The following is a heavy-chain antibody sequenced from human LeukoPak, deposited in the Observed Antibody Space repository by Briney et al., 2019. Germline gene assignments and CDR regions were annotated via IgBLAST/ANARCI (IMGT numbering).Heavy chain of an antibody. Sequence: SETLSLTCTVSGGSISSSSYYWGWIRQPPGKGLEWIGRIYTSGSTNYNPSLKSRVTISVDTSKNQFSLKLSSVTAADTAVYYCARGHFYDFASFDPWGQGTLVTVSS. CDR3: ARGHFYDFASFDP. CDR1: GGSISSSSYY. D-gene: IGHD3-3*01. V-gene: IGHV4-39*07. J-gene: IGHJ5*02. CDR2: IYTSGST.